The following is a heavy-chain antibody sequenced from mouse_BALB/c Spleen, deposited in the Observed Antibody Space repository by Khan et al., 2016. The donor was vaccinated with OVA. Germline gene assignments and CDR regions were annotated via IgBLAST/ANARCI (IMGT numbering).Heavy chain of an antibody. J-gene: IGHJ4*01. CDR2: INPRSGYS. CDR3: ARRTTGYAMDY. Sequence: QVQLKQSGAELARPGASVKMSCKASGYTFTSHTVHWVKQSPGQGLEWIGYINPRSGYSNYNQKFNDKATLTADKSSSTAYMQLSSLTSEDSAVYYCARRTTGYAMDYWGQGTSVTVSS. V-gene: IGHV1-4*01. D-gene: IGHD2-14*01. CDR1: GYTFTSHT.